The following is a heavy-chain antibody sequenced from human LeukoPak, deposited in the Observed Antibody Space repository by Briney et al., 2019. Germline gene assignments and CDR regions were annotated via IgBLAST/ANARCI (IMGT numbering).Heavy chain of an antibody. CDR2: MNPNSGNT. D-gene: IGHD3-9*01. CDR1: GYTFTSYD. CDR3: ARGHQTYYDILTGYPSYYGMDV. J-gene: IGHJ6*02. Sequence: ASVKVSCKASGYTFTSYDINWVRQATGQGLEWMGWMNPNSGNTGYAQKFQGRVTMTRNTSISTAYMELSSLRSEDTAVYYCARGHQTYYDILTGYPSYYGMDVWGQGTTVTVSS. V-gene: IGHV1-8*01.